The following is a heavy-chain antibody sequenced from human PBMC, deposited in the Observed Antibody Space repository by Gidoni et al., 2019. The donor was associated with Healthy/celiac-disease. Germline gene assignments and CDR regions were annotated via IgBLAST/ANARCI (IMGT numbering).Heavy chain of an antibody. CDR2: IKSKTDGGTT. CDR3: TTGFPYGGNPL. V-gene: IGHV3-15*01. CDR1: ALTFSNAW. D-gene: IGHD2-15*01. J-gene: IGHJ4*02. Sequence: EVQLVESGGGLVKPGGSLRLSCAASALTFSNAWMSWVRQAQGKGLEWVDRIKSKTDGGTTDYAAPVKSRFTISRDDSKNTLYLQMNSLKTEDTAVYYCTTGFPYGGNPLWGQGTLVTVSS.